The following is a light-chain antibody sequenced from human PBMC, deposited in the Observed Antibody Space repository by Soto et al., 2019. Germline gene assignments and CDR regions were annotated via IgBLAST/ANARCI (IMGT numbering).Light chain of an antibody. Sequence: AIRMTQSPSSFAASTGDRVTITCRASQGISSYLAWYQQKPGKAPKLLIYAASTLQSGVPSRFRGSGSGTDFTLTISSLQPEDFETYYCQQVNVYPSTFGGGTKVDIK. CDR2: AAS. CDR1: QGISSY. CDR3: QQVNVYPST. J-gene: IGKJ4*01. V-gene: IGKV1-8*01.